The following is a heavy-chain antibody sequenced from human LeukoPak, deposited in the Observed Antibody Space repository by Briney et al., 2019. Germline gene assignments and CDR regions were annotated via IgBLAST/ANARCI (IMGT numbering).Heavy chain of an antibody. D-gene: IGHD2-2*01. CDR2: IIPIFGTA. J-gene: IGHJ6*03. Sequence: SVKVSCKASGGTFSSYAIIWVRQAPGQGLEWMGGIIPIFGTANYAQKFQGRVTITTDESTSTAYMELSSLRSEDTAVYYCARGPQYQPPPEYYYYYMDVWGKGTTVTVSS. CDR1: GGTFSSYA. V-gene: IGHV1-69*05. CDR3: ARGPQYQPPPEYYYYYMDV.